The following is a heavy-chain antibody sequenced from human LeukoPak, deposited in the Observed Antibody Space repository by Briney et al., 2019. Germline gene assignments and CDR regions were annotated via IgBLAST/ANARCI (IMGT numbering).Heavy chain of an antibody. CDR2: VYSDDTT. J-gene: IGHJ4*02. V-gene: IGHV3-53*01. Sequence: GGSLRLSCAASGFTFSSYSMNWVRQALGKGLEWVSVVYSDDTTYYADSVKGRFTISRDNSKNTLYLQMNNLRAEDTAVYYCARGGGYYAIDYWGQGTLVTVSS. CDR1: GFTFSSYS. D-gene: IGHD1-26*01. CDR3: ARGGGYYAIDY.